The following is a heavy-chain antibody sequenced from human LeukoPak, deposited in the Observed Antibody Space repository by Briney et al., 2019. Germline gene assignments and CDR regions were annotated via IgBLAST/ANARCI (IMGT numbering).Heavy chain of an antibody. V-gene: IGHV3-23*01. D-gene: IGHD5-24*01. Sequence: GGSLRLPCAASGFTFSDSAMTWVRQAPGKGLEWVSLISFSGDSIYYADSVRGRFTISRDNSKDTLYLQMNRLRAEDTAIYYCARDIQLSTWGLGTMVTVSS. CDR1: GFTFSDSA. CDR3: ARDIQLST. J-gene: IGHJ3*01. CDR2: ISFSGDSI.